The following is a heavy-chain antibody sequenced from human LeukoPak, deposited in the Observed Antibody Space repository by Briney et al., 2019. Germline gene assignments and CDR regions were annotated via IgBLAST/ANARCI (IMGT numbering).Heavy chain of an antibody. V-gene: IGHV1-8*03. D-gene: IGHD3-22*01. CDR1: GYTFTSYG. CDR3: ARCAYYYDSSGYCPDAFDI. Sequence: ASVKVSCQASGYTFTSYGISWVRQAPGQGIEWMGWMNPNSGNTGYAQKFQGRVTIPSHTSISSASMELSSLRSEDTAVYYCARCAYYYDSSGYCPDAFDIWGQGTMVTVSS. CDR2: MNPNSGNT. J-gene: IGHJ3*02.